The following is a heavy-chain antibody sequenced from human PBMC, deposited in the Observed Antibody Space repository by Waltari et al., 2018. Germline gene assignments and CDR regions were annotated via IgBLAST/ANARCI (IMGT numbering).Heavy chain of an antibody. CDR3: ARVARGTLYDAFDI. D-gene: IGHD1-26*01. Sequence: EVQLMESGGGLVQPGGSLRLSCVASGLPVRTRFMSWVRQAPGKGLEWVSAIFSGDTTYYTDSVKGRFSTSRDNSKNTLFLQMNSLRAEDTAVYYCARVARGTLYDAFDIWGQGTMVTVSS. V-gene: IGHV3-66*01. J-gene: IGHJ3*02. CDR1: GLPVRTRF. CDR2: IFSGDTT.